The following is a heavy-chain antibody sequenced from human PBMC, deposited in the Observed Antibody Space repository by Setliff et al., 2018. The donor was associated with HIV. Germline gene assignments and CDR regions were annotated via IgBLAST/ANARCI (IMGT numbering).Heavy chain of an antibody. D-gene: IGHD3-10*01. CDR3: AKALASRSGENII. CDR2: IYYSGST. V-gene: IGHV4-59*12. Sequence: SETLSLTCTVSGGSISSYYWSWIRQHPGKGLEWIGYIYYSGSTYYNPSLKSRLTMSIDKSKNQFSLELNSVTAADTAVYYCAKALASRSGENIIWGQGMLVTVSS. J-gene: IGHJ4*02. CDR1: GGSISSYY.